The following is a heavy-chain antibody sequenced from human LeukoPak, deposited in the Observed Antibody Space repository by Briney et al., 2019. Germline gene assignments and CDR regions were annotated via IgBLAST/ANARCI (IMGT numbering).Heavy chain of an antibody. CDR3: ARGDGYAQRD. CDR1: GFTFSSYW. Sequence: GGSLRLSCAASGFTFSSYWMHWVRQTPGKGLVWVSRINSDGSSTSYADSVKGRLTISRDNAKNTLYLQMNSLRVEDTAVYYCARGDGYAQRDWGQGTLVTVPS. D-gene: IGHD5-12*01. V-gene: IGHV3-74*01. J-gene: IGHJ4*02. CDR2: INSDGSST.